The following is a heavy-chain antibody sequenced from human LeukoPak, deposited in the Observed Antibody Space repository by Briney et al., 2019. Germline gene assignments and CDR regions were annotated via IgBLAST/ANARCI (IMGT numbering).Heavy chain of an antibody. D-gene: IGHD2-15*01. CDR1: GFTFSSYG. CDR3: ASGYCSGGSCDEAGY. CDR2: ISYDGSNK. V-gene: IGHV3-30*03. J-gene: IGHJ4*02. Sequence: GGSLRLSCAASGFTFSSYGMHWVRQAPGKGLEWVAVISYDGSNKYYADSVEGRFTISRDNSKNTLYLQMNSLRAEDTAVYYCASGYCSGGSCDEAGYWGQGTLVTVSS.